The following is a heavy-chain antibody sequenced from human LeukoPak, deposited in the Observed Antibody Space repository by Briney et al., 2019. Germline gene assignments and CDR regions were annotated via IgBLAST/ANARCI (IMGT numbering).Heavy chain of an antibody. CDR3: ASWQQLDTPSDY. J-gene: IGHJ4*02. CDR2: ISSSSSYI. V-gene: IGHV3-21*01. D-gene: IGHD6-13*01. CDR1: GFTFSSYS. Sequence: GGSLRLSCAASGFTFSSYSMTWVRQAPGKGLEWVSSISSSSSYIYYADSVKGRFTISRDNAKNSLYLQMNGLRAEDTAVYYCASWQQLDTPSDYWGQGTLVTVSS.